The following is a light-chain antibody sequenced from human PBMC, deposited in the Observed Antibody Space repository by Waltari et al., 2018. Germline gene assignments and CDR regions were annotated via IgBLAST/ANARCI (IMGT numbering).Light chain of an antibody. CDR1: QNLGNN. Sequence: MTQSPATLSVSPGERATLSCRASQNLGNNLAWYQQKPGQAPRLLIYAASTRASGIPARFSGSGSGTEFTPTISSMQSEDFAIYYCQQYDNWPPLTFGGGTKVEIK. CDR3: QQYDNWPPLT. V-gene: IGKV3-15*01. J-gene: IGKJ4*01. CDR2: AAS.